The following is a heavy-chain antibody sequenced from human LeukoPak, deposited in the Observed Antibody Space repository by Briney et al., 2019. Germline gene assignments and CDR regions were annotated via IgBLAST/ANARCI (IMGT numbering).Heavy chain of an antibody. J-gene: IGHJ4*02. V-gene: IGHV3-9*01. CDR2: ISWNSGSI. CDR3: AKDMGAYSSGPLDY. D-gene: IGHD6-19*01. CDR1: GFTFDDYA. Sequence: GGSLRLSCAASGFTFDDYAMHWVRPAPGKGLEWVSGISWNSGSIGYADSVKGRFTISRDNAKNSLYLQMNSLRAEDTALYYCAKDMGAYSSGPLDYWGQGTLVTVSS.